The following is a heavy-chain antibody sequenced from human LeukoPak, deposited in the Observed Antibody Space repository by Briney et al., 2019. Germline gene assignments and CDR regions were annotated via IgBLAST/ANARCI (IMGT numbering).Heavy chain of an antibody. D-gene: IGHD3-10*01. Sequence: ASVKVSCKASVYSFTGYHMHWVRQAPGQGLEWMGWINPNSGGTNYAQKFQGRLTITRDTSISIAYMELSRLRSDDTAVYYCARDMVRGVMFGYWGQGTLVTVSS. V-gene: IGHV1-2*02. CDR1: VYSFTGYH. J-gene: IGHJ4*02. CDR2: INPNSGGT. CDR3: ARDMVRGVMFGY.